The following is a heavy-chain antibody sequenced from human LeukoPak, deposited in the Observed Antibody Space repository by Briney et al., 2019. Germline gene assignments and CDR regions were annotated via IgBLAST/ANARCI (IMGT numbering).Heavy chain of an antibody. J-gene: IGHJ6*03. CDR1: GYTFTGYY. Sequence: GASVKVSCKASGYTFTGYYMHWVRQAPGQGLEWMGWINPNSGGTNYAQKFQGRVTMTSDTSITTTYMELSRLRSDDTAVYYCARDPRVVATRVSYMDVWGKGTTVIVSS. D-gene: IGHD2-21*02. CDR2: INPNSGGT. CDR3: ARDPRVVATRVSYMDV. V-gene: IGHV1-2*02.